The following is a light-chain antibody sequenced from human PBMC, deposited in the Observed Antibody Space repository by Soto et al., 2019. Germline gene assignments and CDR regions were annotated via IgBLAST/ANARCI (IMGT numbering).Light chain of an antibody. CDR2: DAS. V-gene: IGKV1-33*01. CDR1: QTISTW. J-gene: IGKJ5*01. CDR3: QQYDNLPLT. Sequence: DIQMTQSPSILSASVGDRVTITCRASQTISTWLAWYLQRPGKAPKLLIYDASNLETGVPSRFSGSGSGTDFTFTISSLQPEDIATYYCQQYDNLPLTFGQGTRLEIK.